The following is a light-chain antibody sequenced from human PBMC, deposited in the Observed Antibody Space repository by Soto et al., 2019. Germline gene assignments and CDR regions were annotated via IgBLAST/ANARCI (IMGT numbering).Light chain of an antibody. CDR1: NSDLGSYNL. Sequence: QSVLTQPASVSGSPGQSITISCTGTNSDLGSYNLISWYQQHPGKAPKLVIYEGNERPSGVSHRFSGSKSGNTVSLTISGLQAEDEADYDCCSHAGGSPFYVFGTGTKVTVL. CDR2: EGN. J-gene: IGLJ1*01. V-gene: IGLV2-23*01. CDR3: CSHAGGSPFYV.